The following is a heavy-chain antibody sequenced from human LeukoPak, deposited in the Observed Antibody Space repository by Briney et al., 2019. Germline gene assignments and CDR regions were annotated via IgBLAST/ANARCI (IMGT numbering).Heavy chain of an antibody. CDR2: IIPILGIA. CDR1: GGTFSSYA. D-gene: IGHD6-13*01. J-gene: IGHJ4*02. CDR3: ARDGLNGQGQLGLDY. Sequence: ASVEVSCKASGGTFSSYAISWVRQAPGQGLEWMGRIIPILGIANYAQKFQGRVTITADKSTSTAYMELSSLRSEDTAVYYCARDGLNGQGQLGLDYWGQGTLVTVSS. V-gene: IGHV1-69*04.